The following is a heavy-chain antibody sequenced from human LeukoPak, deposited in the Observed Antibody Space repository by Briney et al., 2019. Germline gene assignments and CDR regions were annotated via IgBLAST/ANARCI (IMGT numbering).Heavy chain of an antibody. CDR3: ARDAGGIRDP. D-gene: IGHD3-16*01. CDR2: INPHSGAT. J-gene: IGHJ5*02. CDR1: GGTFSSYA. V-gene: IGHV1-2*02. Sequence: ASVKVSCKASGGTFSSYAISWVRQAPGQGLEWMGWINPHSGATNYAQKFQGRVTMTRDTSISTAYMELYSLTSDDTAVYYCARDAGGIRDPWGQGTLVTVSS.